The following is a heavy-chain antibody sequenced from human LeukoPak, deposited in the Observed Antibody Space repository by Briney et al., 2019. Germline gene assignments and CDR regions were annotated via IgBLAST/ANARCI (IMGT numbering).Heavy chain of an antibody. CDR2: IFYSGST. CDR1: GGSISSYY. J-gene: IGHJ4*02. CDR3: ARGGNSPGY. V-gene: IGHV4-59*01. Sequence: SETLSLTCTVSGGSISSYYWSWIRQPPGKGLEWIGSIFYSGSTNYNPSLKSRVTISVDTSKNQFSLKLTSVSAADTAMYYCARGGNSPGYWGQGTLVTVSS. D-gene: IGHD1-1*01.